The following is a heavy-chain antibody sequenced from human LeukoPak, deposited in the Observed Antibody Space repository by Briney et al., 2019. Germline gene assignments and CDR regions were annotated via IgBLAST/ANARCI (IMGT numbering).Heavy chain of an antibody. D-gene: IGHD4-17*01. CDR1: GYTFTSYD. J-gene: IGHJ3*01. Sequence: GASVKVSCKASGYTFTSYDINWVRQATGQGLEWMGWMNPNSGNTGYAQKFQGRVTITRNTSISTAYMELSSLRSEDTAVYYCAAELYGVYTDCCTFHLWGQGTMVTVSS. CDR2: MNPNSGNT. CDR3: AAELYGVYTDCCTFHL. V-gene: IGHV1-8*03.